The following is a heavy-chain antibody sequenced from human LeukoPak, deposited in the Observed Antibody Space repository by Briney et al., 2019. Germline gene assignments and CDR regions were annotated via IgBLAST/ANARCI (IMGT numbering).Heavy chain of an antibody. Sequence: GGSLRLSCAASGFTFSSYGMHWVRQAPGKGLEWVAVISYDGSNKYYADSVKGRFTISGDNSKNTLYLQMNSLRAEDTAVYYCAKDRGYSTYYYYGMDVWGQGTTVTVSS. V-gene: IGHV3-30*18. CDR2: ISYDGSNK. D-gene: IGHD5-18*01. CDR3: AKDRGYSTYYYYGMDV. CDR1: GFTFSSYG. J-gene: IGHJ6*02.